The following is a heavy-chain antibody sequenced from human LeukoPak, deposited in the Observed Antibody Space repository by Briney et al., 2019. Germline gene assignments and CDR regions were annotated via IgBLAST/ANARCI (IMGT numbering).Heavy chain of an antibody. D-gene: IGHD3-3*01. CDR1: GYTFTSYY. CDR2: INPSGDST. Sequence: GASVKVSCKASGYTFTSYYMHWVRQAPGQGLEWMGIINPSGDSTSYAQKFQGRVTMTRDMSTSTVYMELSSLRSEDTAVYYCAGDQCKTYYDFWSGYYNWFDPWGQGTLVTVSS. J-gene: IGHJ5*02. V-gene: IGHV1-46*01. CDR3: AGDQCKTYYDFWSGYYNWFDP.